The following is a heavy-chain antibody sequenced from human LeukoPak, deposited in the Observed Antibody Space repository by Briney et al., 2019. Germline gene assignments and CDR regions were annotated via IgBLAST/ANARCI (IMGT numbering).Heavy chain of an antibody. V-gene: IGHV3-48*04. J-gene: IGHJ3*02. CDR1: GFTFSSYS. CDR3: ARDTIAAAGYDAFDI. D-gene: IGHD6-13*01. CDR2: NSSSSSTI. Sequence: GGSLRLSCAASGFTFSSYSMNWVHQAPWKGLEWVSYNSSSSSTIYYADSVKGRFAISRDNAKSSLYLQMNSLRAEDTAVYYCARDTIAAAGYDAFDIWGQGTMVTVSS.